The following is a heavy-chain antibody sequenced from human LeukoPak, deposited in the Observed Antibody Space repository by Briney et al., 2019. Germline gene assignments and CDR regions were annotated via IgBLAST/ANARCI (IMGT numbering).Heavy chain of an antibody. Sequence: NPSETLSLTCTVSGGSISSSIYYWGWIRQPPGKGLEWIGSIYYSGSTYYNPSLKSRVTISVDTSKNQFSLKLDSVTAADTAVYYCARQPYMLGAYYFDYWGQGTLVTVSS. J-gene: IGHJ4*02. CDR1: GGSISSSIYY. V-gene: IGHV4-39*01. CDR2: IYYSGST. D-gene: IGHD1-26*01. CDR3: ARQPYMLGAYYFDY.